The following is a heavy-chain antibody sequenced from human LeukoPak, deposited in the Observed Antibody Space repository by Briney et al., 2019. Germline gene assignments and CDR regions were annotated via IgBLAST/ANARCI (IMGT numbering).Heavy chain of an antibody. CDR3: ARSRNYYDSSNFDY. Sequence: PSETLSLTCTVSGGSISSYYWSWIRQPPGKGLEWIGDIYYSGSTNYNPSLKGRVTISVDTSKNQFSLKLSSVTAADTAVYYCARSRNYYDSSNFDYWGQGTLVTVSS. CDR1: GGSISSYY. CDR2: IYYSGST. V-gene: IGHV4-59*01. J-gene: IGHJ4*02. D-gene: IGHD3-22*01.